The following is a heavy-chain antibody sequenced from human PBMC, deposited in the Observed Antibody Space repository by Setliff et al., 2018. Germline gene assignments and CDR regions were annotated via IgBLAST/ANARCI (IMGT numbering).Heavy chain of an antibody. V-gene: IGHV3-43*01. CDR1: GFTFDDHT. J-gene: IGHJ4*01. CDR3: ARARGDYVLDY. CDR2: ISWDGVSA. D-gene: IGHD4-17*01. Sequence: GGSLRLSCEASGFTFDDHTMHWVRQAPGRGLEWISIISWDGVSADLADSVKGRFTISRDNSKNSLYLQMHSLRTEDSALYYCARARGDYVLDYWGQGTLVTVSS.